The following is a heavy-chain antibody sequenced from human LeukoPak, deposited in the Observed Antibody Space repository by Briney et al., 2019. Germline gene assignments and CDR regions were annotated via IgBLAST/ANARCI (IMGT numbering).Heavy chain of an antibody. J-gene: IGHJ4*02. D-gene: IGHD3-10*01. CDR2: ISYDGSNK. CDR1: GFTFSSYA. V-gene: IGHV3-30-3*01. Sequence: GGSLRLSCAASGFTFSSYAMHWVRQAPGKGLEWVAVISYDGSNKYYADSVKGRFTISRDNSKNTLYLQMNSLRAEDTAVYYCARDRKGWSSLDYWGQGTMVTVSS. CDR3: ARDRKGWSSLDY.